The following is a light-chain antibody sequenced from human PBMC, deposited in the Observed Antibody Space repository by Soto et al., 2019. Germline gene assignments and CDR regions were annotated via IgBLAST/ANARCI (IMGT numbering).Light chain of an antibody. Sequence: EIVLTQSPGTLSLSPGERATLSCRASQRVGSSYLAWYQHKPGQAPRLLIYVASSRATGIPDRFSGSGSGTDFSLTISRLEPEDFAVYYCQQYGTSPWTFGQGDKVEIK. J-gene: IGKJ1*01. CDR1: QRVGSSY. CDR3: QQYGTSPWT. CDR2: VAS. V-gene: IGKV3-20*01.